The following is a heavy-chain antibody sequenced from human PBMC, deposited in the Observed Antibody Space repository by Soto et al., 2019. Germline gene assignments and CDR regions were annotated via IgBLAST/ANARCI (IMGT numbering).Heavy chain of an antibody. V-gene: IGHV4-31*03. CDR2: TYYSGST. CDR3: ASSGPDRGYSYGPFYYGMDV. Sequence: QVQLQESGPGLVKPSQPLSLTCPVSGGSISSGGYYWSWIRQHPGKGLKCIGSTYYSGSTYYNPSLKSRVTISVDTSKNQFSLKLSSVTAADTAVYYCASSGPDRGYSYGPFYYGMDVWGQGTTVTVSS. D-gene: IGHD5-18*01. J-gene: IGHJ6*02. CDR1: GGSISSGGYY.